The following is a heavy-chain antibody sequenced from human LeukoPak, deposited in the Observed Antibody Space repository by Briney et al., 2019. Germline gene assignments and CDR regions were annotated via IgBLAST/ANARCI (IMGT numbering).Heavy chain of an antibody. D-gene: IGHD2-15*01. J-gene: IGHJ5*02. CDR2: IYHSGST. CDR1: GYSISSGYY. Sequence: SETLSLTCTVSGYSISSGYYWGWIRQPPGKGLEWIGSIYHSGSTYYNPSLKSRVTISVDTSKNQFSLKLSSVTAADTAVYYCARDGLGYCSGGSCSMSWAAWFDPWGQGTLVTVSS. V-gene: IGHV4-38-2*02. CDR3: ARDGLGYCSGGSCSMSWAAWFDP.